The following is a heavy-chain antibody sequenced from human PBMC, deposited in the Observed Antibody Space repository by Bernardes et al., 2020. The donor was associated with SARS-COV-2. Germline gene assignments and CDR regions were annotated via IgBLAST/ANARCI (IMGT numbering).Heavy chain of an antibody. CDR3: ARGGPDVGAIFS. D-gene: IGHD3-3*01. J-gene: IGHJ6*02. V-gene: IGHV4-31*03. CDR1: GDSISSGAYY. Sequence: SETLSLTCTVSGDSISSGAYYWSWIRQHPGKGLEWIGYIYYSGSTYYNPSLKSRVTISVDRSKNQFSLRLRSVTAADTAVYYCARGGPDVGAIFSWGQGTTVTVSS. CDR2: IYYSGST.